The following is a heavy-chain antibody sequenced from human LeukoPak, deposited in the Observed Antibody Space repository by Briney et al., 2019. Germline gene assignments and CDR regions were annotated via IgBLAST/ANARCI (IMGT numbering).Heavy chain of an antibody. J-gene: IGHJ4*02. CDR3: ARALAVAGNYDY. CDR2: ISSDGSTI. Sequence: GGPVRLSCEASGFTFSSYWMHWVRQAPGKGLVWVSRISSDGSTITYADSVKGRFTISRDNAKNTLYLQMNSLRAEDTAVYYCARALAVAGNYDYWGQGALVRVSS. V-gene: IGHV3-74*01. D-gene: IGHD6-19*01. CDR1: GFTFSSYW.